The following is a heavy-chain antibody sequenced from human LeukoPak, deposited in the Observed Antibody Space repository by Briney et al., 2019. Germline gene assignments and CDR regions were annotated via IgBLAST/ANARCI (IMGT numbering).Heavy chain of an antibody. CDR2: IYPADSST. V-gene: IGHV5-51*01. J-gene: IGHJ4*02. CDR3: ARHSKSGYTGYESDY. D-gene: IGHD5-12*01. Sequence: HGESLKISCKASGYSFTTYWIGWVRQAPGKGLEWMGIIYPADSSTEYSPSFQGQVTISVDKSVNTAYLQWSRLKASDTATYYCARHSKSGYTGYESDYWGQGTLVIVSS. CDR1: GYSFTTYW.